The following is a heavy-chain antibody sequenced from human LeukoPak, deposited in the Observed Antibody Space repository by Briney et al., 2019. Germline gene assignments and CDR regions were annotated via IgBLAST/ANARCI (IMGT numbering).Heavy chain of an antibody. Sequence: PSETLSLTCTVSGGSISSYYWSWIRQPPGKGLEWIGYIYYSGSTNYNPSLKSRVTISVDTSKNQFSLKLSSVTAADTAVYYCARDRYYYDSSGYLGAFDIWGQGTMVTVSS. J-gene: IGHJ3*02. CDR1: GGSISSYY. CDR2: IYYSGST. V-gene: IGHV4-59*01. D-gene: IGHD3-22*01. CDR3: ARDRYYYDSSGYLGAFDI.